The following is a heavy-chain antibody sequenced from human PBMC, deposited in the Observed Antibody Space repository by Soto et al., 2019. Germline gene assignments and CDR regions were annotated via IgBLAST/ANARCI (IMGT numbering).Heavy chain of an antibody. V-gene: IGHV1-18*01. Sequence: QVQLVQSGPEVKMPGASVNVSCKASGYTFTIYGINWVRQAPGQGLEWMGRVSTYNGNTKYAQKFQGRVTMTTDTSTTTVYMHLRSLRSDDTAVYYCARERGLTASTLFGYWGQGTVVTVS. J-gene: IGHJ4*02. CDR3: ARERGLTASTLFGY. CDR2: VSTYNGNT. D-gene: IGHD3-10*02. CDR1: GYTFTIYG.